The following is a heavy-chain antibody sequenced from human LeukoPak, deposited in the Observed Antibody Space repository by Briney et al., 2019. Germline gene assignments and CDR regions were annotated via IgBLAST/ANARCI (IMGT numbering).Heavy chain of an antibody. Sequence: GGSLRLSCAASGFIFSESGMHWVRQAPGKGLEWVALTWYDGGNKYYADSVKGRYTISRDNSKNTLYLQMDSLRAEDTAVYYCARGYYYHTSGYWGIDYWGQGTLVTVSS. CDR2: TWYDGGNK. CDR3: ARGYYYHTSGYWGIDY. D-gene: IGHD3-22*01. V-gene: IGHV3-33*01. CDR1: GFIFSESG. J-gene: IGHJ4*02.